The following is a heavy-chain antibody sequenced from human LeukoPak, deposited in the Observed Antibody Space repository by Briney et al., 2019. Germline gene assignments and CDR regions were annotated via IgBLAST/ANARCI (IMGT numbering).Heavy chain of an antibody. Sequence: SETLSLTCTVSGASISSSADYWGWIRRPPGKGLEWIGIIHYSGSTQYNPSLKSRVTISVDTSKNQFSLKLRSVTAADTAVYYCATSPQYGGYWGQGTLVTVSS. J-gene: IGHJ4*02. CDR2: IHYSGST. CDR1: GASISSSADY. CDR3: ATSPQYGGY. D-gene: IGHD4-23*01. V-gene: IGHV4-39*01.